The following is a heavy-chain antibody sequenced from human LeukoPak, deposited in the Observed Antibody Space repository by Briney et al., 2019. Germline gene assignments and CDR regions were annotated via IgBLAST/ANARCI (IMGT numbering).Heavy chain of an antibody. CDR3: ARGSIWKTTVTTGY. CDR1: GFTVSSNY. D-gene: IGHD4-17*01. V-gene: IGHV3-53*01. CDR2: IYSGGNT. J-gene: IGHJ4*02. Sequence: GGSLRLSCAASGFTVSSNYMSWVRQAPGKGLEWISVIYSGGNTYYADSVKGRFTISRDNAKNSLFLQMNSLRAEVTAVYYCARGSIWKTTVTTGYWGQGTLVTVSS.